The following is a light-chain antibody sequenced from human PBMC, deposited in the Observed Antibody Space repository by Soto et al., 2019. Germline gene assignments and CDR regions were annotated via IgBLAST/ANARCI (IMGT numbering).Light chain of an antibody. CDR2: AAS. Sequence: DIQMTQSPSSLSASVGDRVTITCRASQAISNYLAWYQQKPGKVPKLLIHAASTFQSGVPARFSGSGSGTEFTLTISSLQPEDVATYYCQKYNNAPWTFGQGTKVDIK. V-gene: IGKV1-27*01. J-gene: IGKJ1*01. CDR1: QAISNY. CDR3: QKYNNAPWT.